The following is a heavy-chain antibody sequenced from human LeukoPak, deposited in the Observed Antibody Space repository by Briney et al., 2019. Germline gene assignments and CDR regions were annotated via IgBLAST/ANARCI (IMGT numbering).Heavy chain of an antibody. CDR3: ARESDDSSGYCFDY. D-gene: IGHD3-22*01. CDR2: IRGSGGSA. Sequence: GGSLRLSCAASGFTFSSYAMSWVRQAPGKGLEWVSTIRGSGGSANYADSVKGRFTISRDNSKNTLYLQMNSLRAEDTAVYYCARESDDSSGYCFDYWGQGTLVTVSS. V-gene: IGHV3-23*01. J-gene: IGHJ4*02. CDR1: GFTFSSYA.